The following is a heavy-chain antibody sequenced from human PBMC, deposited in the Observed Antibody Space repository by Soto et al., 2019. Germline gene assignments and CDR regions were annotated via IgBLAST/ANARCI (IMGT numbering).Heavy chain of an antibody. V-gene: IGHV3-23*01. J-gene: IGHJ6*02. Sequence: GGSLRLSCAASGFTFSSYDMSWVRQAPGKGLEWVSAISGSGGSTYYADSVKGRFTISRDNSKNTLYLQMNSLRAEDTAVFYCAKDLSLLWPMVYGMDVWGQGTTVTVSS. CDR3: AKDLSLLWPMVYGMDV. CDR2: ISGSGGST. D-gene: IGHD3-10*01. CDR1: GFTFSSYD.